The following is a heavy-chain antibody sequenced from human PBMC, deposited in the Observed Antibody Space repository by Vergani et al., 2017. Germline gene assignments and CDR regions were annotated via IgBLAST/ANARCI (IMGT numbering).Heavy chain of an antibody. Sequence: QVQLVQSGAEVKKPGASVDAPGKALGYTLTGYYMHWVRQAPGQGLEGMGWINPNRGGTNDAQKFQGRVTMTRDTSISTAYMELSRLRSNDTDVYYCERGVGHYDDSSGYYLDNRFDPWGQGTLVTVSS. D-gene: IGHD3-22*01. V-gene: IGHV1-2*02. CDR3: ERGVGHYDDSSGYYLDNRFDP. CDR2: INPNRGGT. J-gene: IGHJ5*02. CDR1: GYTLTGYY.